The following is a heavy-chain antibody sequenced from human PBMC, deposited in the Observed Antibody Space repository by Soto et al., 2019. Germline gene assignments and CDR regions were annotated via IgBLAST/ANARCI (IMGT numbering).Heavy chain of an antibody. V-gene: IGHV3-21*01. CDR1: GFTFSSYS. J-gene: IGHJ4*02. CDR2: ISSSSSYI. Sequence: PGGSLRLSCAASGFTFSSYSMNWVRQAPGKGLEWVSSISSSSSYIYYADSVKGRFTISRDNAKNSLYLQMNSLRAEDTAVYYCARDRGLLMGEIAAAGQFDYWGQGTLVNVSS. CDR3: ARDRGLLMGEIAAAGQFDY. D-gene: IGHD6-13*01.